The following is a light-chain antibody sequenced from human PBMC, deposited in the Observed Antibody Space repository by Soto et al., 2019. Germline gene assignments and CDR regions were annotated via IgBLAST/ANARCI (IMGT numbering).Light chain of an antibody. J-gene: IGKJ1*01. CDR3: QQYNDWPLT. CDR2: GAF. Sequence: EIGMTQSPFTLSVSPGERVTLSCRASQSVSSNLAWYQQKPGQAPSLLIYGAFTRATGIPARFSGTGSGTEFTLTISSLQSEDFALYYCQQYNDWPLTFGQGTKVDI. V-gene: IGKV3-15*01. CDR1: QSVSSN.